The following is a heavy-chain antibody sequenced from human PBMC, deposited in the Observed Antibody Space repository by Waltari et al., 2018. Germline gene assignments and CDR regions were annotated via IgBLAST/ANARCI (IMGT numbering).Heavy chain of an antibody. Sequence: EVQLVESGGGLVQPGGSLRLSCAASGFTFSRYWMSWVRQAPGKGLEWVANIKTDGSEKYYVDSVKGRFTISRDNAEKSLSLQMNSLRAEDTAVYYCARSGGLACSSPCPSDYWGQGTLVTVSS. J-gene: IGHJ4*02. D-gene: IGHD2-15*01. CDR2: IKTDGSEK. V-gene: IGHV3-7*01. CDR3: ARSGGLACSSPCPSDY. CDR1: GFTFSRYW.